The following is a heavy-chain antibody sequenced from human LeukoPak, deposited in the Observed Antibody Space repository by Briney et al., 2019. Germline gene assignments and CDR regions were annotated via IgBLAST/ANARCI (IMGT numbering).Heavy chain of an antibody. Sequence: GGSLRLSCAASGFTFSSYAMHWVRQAPGKGLEWVAVISYDGSNKYYADSVKGRFTISRDNSKNTLYLQMNSLRAEDTAVYYCARGGIVARRAPDDAFDIWGQGTMVTVSS. CDR2: ISYDGSNK. CDR3: ARGGIVARRAPDDAFDI. J-gene: IGHJ3*02. CDR1: GFTFSSYA. D-gene: IGHD6-6*01. V-gene: IGHV3-30-3*01.